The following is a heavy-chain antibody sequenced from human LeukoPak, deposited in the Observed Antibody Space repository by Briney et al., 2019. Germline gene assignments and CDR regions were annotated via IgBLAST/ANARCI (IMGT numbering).Heavy chain of an antibody. V-gene: IGHV5-51*01. CDR2: IYPGDSDT. D-gene: IGHD3-10*01. Sequence: GESLKVSCKGSGYSFTSYWIGWVRQMPGKGLEWMGIIYPGDSDTRYSPSFQGQVTISADKSISTAYLQWSSLKASDTAMYYCARLSNNMVRGPHRAGSGWFDPWGQGTLVTVSS. CDR3: ARLSNNMVRGPHRAGSGWFDP. J-gene: IGHJ5*02. CDR1: GYSFTSYW.